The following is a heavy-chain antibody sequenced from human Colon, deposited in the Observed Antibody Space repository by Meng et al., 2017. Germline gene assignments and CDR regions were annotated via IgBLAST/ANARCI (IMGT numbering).Heavy chain of an antibody. CDR1: DGPISRVDYS. V-gene: IGHV4-30-4*01. Sequence: LSGPGPALATPSTPLSLTWPLSDGPISRVDYSWSWNGQAPGKGLEWIGYNYYSGRTYYTPSLKSRVTISVDTSKNQFSLKLSSVTAADTAVYYCARGPTTYFDYWGQGTLVTVSS. CDR2: NYYSGRT. J-gene: IGHJ4*02. CDR3: ARGPTTYFDY. D-gene: IGHD4-17*01.